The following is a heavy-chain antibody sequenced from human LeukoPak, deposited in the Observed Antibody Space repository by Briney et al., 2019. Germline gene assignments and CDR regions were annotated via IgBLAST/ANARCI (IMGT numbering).Heavy chain of an antibody. CDR1: GFNFRSYS. J-gene: IGHJ4*02. CDR2: ITNTGGTI. V-gene: IGHV3-48*02. D-gene: IGHD1-26*01. Sequence: GGSLRLSCAASGFNFRSYSMTWVRQAPVKGLEWISYITNTGGTIQYADSVKGRFSISRDQAKNSVYLQMDSLRDEDTAVYYCARAWSWAFDYWGQGTLVTVSS. CDR3: ARAWSWAFDY.